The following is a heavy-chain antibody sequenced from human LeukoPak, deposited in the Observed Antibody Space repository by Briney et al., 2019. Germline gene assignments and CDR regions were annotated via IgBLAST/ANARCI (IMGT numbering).Heavy chain of an antibody. Sequence: SETLSLTCTVSGGSISSYYWSWIRQPAGKGLEWIGRIYTSGSTNYNPSLKSRVTMSVDTSKNQFSLKLSSVTAADTAVYYCARRPLITMIVVVITGTGAFDIWGQGTMVTVSS. J-gene: IGHJ3*02. CDR1: GGSISSYY. CDR3: ARRPLITMIVVVITGTGAFDI. D-gene: IGHD3-22*01. V-gene: IGHV4-4*07. CDR2: IYTSGST.